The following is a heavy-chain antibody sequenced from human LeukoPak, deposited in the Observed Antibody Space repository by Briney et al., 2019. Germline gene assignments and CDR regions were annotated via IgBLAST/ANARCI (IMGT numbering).Heavy chain of an antibody. Sequence: GGSLRLSCAASGFTFSSYGMHWVRQAPGKGLEWVAFIRYDGSNKYYADSVKGRFTISRDNSKNTLYLQMNSLRAEDTAVYYCAKDTKKYSGYPHPHDYWGQGTLVTVSS. V-gene: IGHV3-30*02. CDR1: GFTFSSYG. CDR3: AKDTKKYSGYPHPHDY. D-gene: IGHD5-12*01. J-gene: IGHJ4*02. CDR2: IRYDGSNK.